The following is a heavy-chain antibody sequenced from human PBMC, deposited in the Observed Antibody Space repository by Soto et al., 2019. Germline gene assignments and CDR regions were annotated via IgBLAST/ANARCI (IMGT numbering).Heavy chain of an antibody. J-gene: IGHJ3*02. CDR1: GFSFSSYG. Sequence: QVQLVESGGGVVQPGRSLRLSCAASGFSFSSYGMHWVRQAPGKGLEWVAVIWYDGSNEKYADSVKGRFTISRDNSKNTLYLQRDSLRDEDTAVYYCARDHLYSSGGKQDAFDIWGQGTMVTVSS. V-gene: IGHV3-33*01. CDR3: ARDHLYSSGGKQDAFDI. CDR2: IWYDGSNE. D-gene: IGHD6-19*01.